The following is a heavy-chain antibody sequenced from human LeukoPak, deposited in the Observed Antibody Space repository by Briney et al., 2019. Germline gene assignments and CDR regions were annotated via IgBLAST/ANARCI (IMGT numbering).Heavy chain of an antibody. Sequence: ASVKVSCKASGYIFTSYYMHWVRQAPGQGLEWMGIINPSGGSTSYAQKFQGRVTMTRDTSTSTVYMELSSLRSGDTAVYYCAREVYGDYGGGAFDIWGQGTMVTVSS. J-gene: IGHJ3*02. CDR2: INPSGGST. CDR3: AREVYGDYGGGAFDI. D-gene: IGHD4-17*01. V-gene: IGHV1-46*01. CDR1: GYIFTSYY.